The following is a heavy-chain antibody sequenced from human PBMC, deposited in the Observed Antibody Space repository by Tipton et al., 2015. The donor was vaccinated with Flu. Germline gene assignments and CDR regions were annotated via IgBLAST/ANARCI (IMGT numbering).Heavy chain of an antibody. V-gene: IGHV3-7*01. CDR1: GFTFSSYW. Sequence: SLRLSCAVSGFTFSSYWMSWVRQAPGKGLEWVANIKEDGSEKNYVDSMKGRLTISRDNAKNSVYLQMNSLRAEDTAVYYCARDKGYSSFDYWGQGTLVTVSS. D-gene: IGHD4-11*01. CDR3: ARDKGYSSFDY. J-gene: IGHJ4*02. CDR2: IKEDGSEK.